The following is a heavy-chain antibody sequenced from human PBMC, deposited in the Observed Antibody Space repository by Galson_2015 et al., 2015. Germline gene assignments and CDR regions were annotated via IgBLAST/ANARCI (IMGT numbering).Heavy chain of an antibody. J-gene: IGHJ6*02. CDR2: IYPGDSDT. Sequence: QSGAEAKKPGESLQISCTASGSTFISYWLAWVRQMPGKGLEWMGIIYPGDSDTTYSPSFQGQVTISVDKSISTAYLQWSSLKASDTAMYYCARPLSVTGSSDYYYYYGMDVWGQGTTVTVSS. CDR3: ARPLSVTGSSDYYYYYGMDV. V-gene: IGHV5-51*03. D-gene: IGHD3-9*01. CDR1: GSTFISYW.